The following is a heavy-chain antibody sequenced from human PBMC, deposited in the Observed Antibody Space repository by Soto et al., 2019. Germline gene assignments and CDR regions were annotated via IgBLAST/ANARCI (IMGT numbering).Heavy chain of an antibody. CDR2: INSDGSTT. CDR3: AGGVATLLA. CDR1: GFTFSTYW. V-gene: IGHV3-74*01. Sequence: EVQLVESGGGLVQPGGSLRLTCAASGFTFSTYWMHWVRQVPGKGLVWVSRINSDGSTTSYADSVKGRFTISRDNAKNPLFLQMNSLRAEDTAVYYCAGGVATLLAWGQGTLVTVSS. J-gene: IGHJ5*02. D-gene: IGHD5-12*01.